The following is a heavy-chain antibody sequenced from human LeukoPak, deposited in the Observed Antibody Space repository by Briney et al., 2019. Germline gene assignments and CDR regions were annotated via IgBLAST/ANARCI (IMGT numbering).Heavy chain of an antibody. Sequence: GGSLRLSCAASGFTFSNYAMNWVRQAPGKGLEWVSSISYSGGDYTYYADSVKGRFTISRDNSKNTLYVQVNSLGTEDTVAYYCAKGSYYDSSGSFYFDYWGQGTLVTVSS. D-gene: IGHD3-22*01. CDR3: AKGSYYDSSGSFYFDY. CDR1: GFTFSNYA. J-gene: IGHJ4*02. V-gene: IGHV3-23*01. CDR2: ISYSGGDYT.